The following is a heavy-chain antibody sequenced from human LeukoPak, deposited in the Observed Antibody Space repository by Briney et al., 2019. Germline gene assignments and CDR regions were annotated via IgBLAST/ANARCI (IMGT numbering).Heavy chain of an antibody. Sequence: SETLSLTCTVSGYSISSGFYWGWIRQPPGKGLEWIGSVYYSGTTSYNPSLKSRVTISVDMSKNHFSLRLRSVTAADTAMYYCARGTLYRGWSYYLDFWGQGSQVTVSS. CDR3: ARGTLYRGWSYYLDF. J-gene: IGHJ4*02. CDR1: GYSISSGFY. V-gene: IGHV4-38-2*02. CDR2: VYYSGTT. D-gene: IGHD6-19*01.